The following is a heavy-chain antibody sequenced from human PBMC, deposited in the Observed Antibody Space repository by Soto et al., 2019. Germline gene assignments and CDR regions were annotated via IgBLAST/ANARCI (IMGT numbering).Heavy chain of an antibody. CDR1: GYSFPDYH. CDR3: ARGDSTDCSNGVCSFFYNHDMDV. J-gene: IGHJ6*01. D-gene: IGHD2-8*01. CDR2: INPKSGGT. V-gene: IGHV1-2*04. Sequence: ASLKVSCQASGYSFPDYHIHWVRQAPVQVLEWLGRINPKSGGTSTAQKFQGWVTMTTDTSISTASMELTRLTSDDTAIYYCARGDSTDCSNGVCSFFYNHDMDVWGQGNTVTGSS.